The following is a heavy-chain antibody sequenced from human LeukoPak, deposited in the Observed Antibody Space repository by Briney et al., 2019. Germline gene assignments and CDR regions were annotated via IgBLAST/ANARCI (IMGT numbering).Heavy chain of an antibody. V-gene: IGHV4-39*07. J-gene: IGHJ4*02. Sequence: PSETLSLTCTVSGGSISSSSYYWGWIRQPPGKGLEWIGSIYYSGSTYYNPSLKSRVTISVDTSKNQFSLKLTSVTAADTAVYYCARERTVWFGEFPTYYFDYWGQGTLVTVSS. CDR2: IYYSGST. CDR1: GGSISSSSYY. D-gene: IGHD3-10*01. CDR3: ARERTVWFGEFPTYYFDY.